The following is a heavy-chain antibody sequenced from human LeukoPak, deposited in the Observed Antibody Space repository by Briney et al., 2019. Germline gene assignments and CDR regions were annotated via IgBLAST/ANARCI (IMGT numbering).Heavy chain of an antibody. V-gene: IGHV4-59*01. CDR3: AREGNSGYDVIDY. J-gene: IGHJ4*02. D-gene: IGHD5-12*01. CDR2: IFYSGST. Sequence: PSETLSLTCTVSGGSISSYYWNWIRQPPGKGLEWIGYIFYSGSTNYNPSLRSRVTISVDTSKNQFSLKLSSVTAADTAVYYCAREGNSGYDVIDYWGQGTLVTVSS. CDR1: GGSISSYY.